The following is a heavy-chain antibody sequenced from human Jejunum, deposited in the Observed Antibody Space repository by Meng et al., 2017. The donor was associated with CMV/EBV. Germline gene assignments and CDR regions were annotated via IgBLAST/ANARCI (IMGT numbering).Heavy chain of an antibody. CDR3: ARHGDLPDFDY. J-gene: IGHJ4*02. Sequence: VRPQESGPGLGRPSEPLSLTGAGAGDYISSGYYWGWIRQPPGKGLEWIASIYHNGNSHSNPSLKSRLTISVDTSKNQFSLSLISVTAADTGVYYCARHGDLPDFDYWGQGALVTVSS. D-gene: IGHD4-17*01. CDR2: IYHNGNS. V-gene: IGHV4-38-2*01. CDR1: GDYISSGYY.